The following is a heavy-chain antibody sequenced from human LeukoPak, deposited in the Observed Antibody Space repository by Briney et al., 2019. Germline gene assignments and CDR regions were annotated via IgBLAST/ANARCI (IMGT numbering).Heavy chain of an antibody. Sequence: GGSLRLSCAASGFTFSSYAMSWVRQAPGKGLEWVSSISSSSGYIYYADSVKGRFTISRDNAKNSLYLQMNSLRAEDTAVYYCAVSNNGFFDIWGQGTMVTVSS. D-gene: IGHD1/OR15-1a*01. V-gene: IGHV3-21*01. CDR2: ISSSSGYI. CDR3: AVSNNGFFDI. J-gene: IGHJ3*02. CDR1: GFTFSSYA.